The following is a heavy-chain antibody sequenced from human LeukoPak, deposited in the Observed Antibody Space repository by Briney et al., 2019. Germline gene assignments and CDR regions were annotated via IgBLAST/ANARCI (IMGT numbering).Heavy chain of an antibody. CDR1: GGSISSSSYY. Sequence: SETLSLTCTVSGGSISSSSYYWGWIRQPPGKGLEWIGSIYYSGSTYYNPSLKSRVTISVDTSKNQFSLKLSSVTAADTAVYYCARRSLYSSSSHFDYWGQGTLVTVSS. CDR2: IYYSGST. CDR3: ARRSLYSSSSHFDY. V-gene: IGHV4-39*01. D-gene: IGHD6-6*01. J-gene: IGHJ4*02.